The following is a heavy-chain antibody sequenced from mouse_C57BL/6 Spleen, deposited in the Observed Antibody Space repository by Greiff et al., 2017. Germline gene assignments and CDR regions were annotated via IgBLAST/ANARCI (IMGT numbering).Heavy chain of an antibody. J-gene: IGHJ1*03. Sequence: QVQLKESGAELARPGASVKMSCKASGYTFTSYTMHWVKQRPGQGLEWIGYINPSSGYTKYKQKFKDKATLTADKSSSTAYMQLSSLTSEDSAVYYCAIRYGSSYRYFDGWGTGTTVTVSS. V-gene: IGHV1-4*01. D-gene: IGHD1-1*01. CDR3: AIRYGSSYRYFDG. CDR2: INPSSGYT. CDR1: GYTFTSYT.